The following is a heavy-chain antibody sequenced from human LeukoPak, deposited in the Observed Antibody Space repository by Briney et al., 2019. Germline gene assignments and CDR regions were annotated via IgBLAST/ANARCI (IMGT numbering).Heavy chain of an antibody. D-gene: IGHD2-21*01. CDR1: GGSFSGYY. Sequence: PSETLPLTCAVYGGSFSGYYWSWLRQPPGKGLEWIGEINHSGSTNYNPSLKSRVTISVDTSKNQFSLKLSSVTAAGTAVYYCARDWSRFDPWGQGTLVTVSS. J-gene: IGHJ5*02. CDR2: INHSGST. CDR3: ARDWSRFDP. V-gene: IGHV4-34*01.